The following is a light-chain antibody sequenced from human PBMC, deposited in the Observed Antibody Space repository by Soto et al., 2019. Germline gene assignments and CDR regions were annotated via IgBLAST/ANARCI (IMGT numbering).Light chain of an antibody. CDR1: SSDVGGYHY. Sequence: QSVLTQPASVSGSPGQSITISCTGTSSDVGGYHYVSWYQQYPGIAPKVMIYDVSNRPSGVSNRFSDSKSGNTASLTISGLQAEDEADYYCSSYTTSSSYVFGTGTKVTVL. CDR2: DVS. V-gene: IGLV2-14*01. CDR3: SSYTTSSSYV. J-gene: IGLJ1*01.